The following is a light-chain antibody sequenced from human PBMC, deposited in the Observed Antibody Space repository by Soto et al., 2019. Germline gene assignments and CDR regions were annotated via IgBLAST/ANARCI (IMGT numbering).Light chain of an antibody. CDR3: SSYTSSYTYV. CDR1: SSDVGVYNY. J-gene: IGLJ1*01. V-gene: IGLV2-14*01. Sequence: QSALTQPASVSGSPGQSITISCTGTSSDVGVYNYVSWYQQHPGKAPKLMIYEVSNRPSGVSSRFSGSKSGNTASLTISGLQAEDEADYYCSSYTSSYTYVFGTGTKLTVL. CDR2: EVS.